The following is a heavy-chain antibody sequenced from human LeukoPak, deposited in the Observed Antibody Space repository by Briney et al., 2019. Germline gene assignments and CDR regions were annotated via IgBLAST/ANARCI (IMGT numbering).Heavy chain of an antibody. CDR1: GFTFSNSA. J-gene: IGHJ4*02. Sequence: PGGSLRLSCAASGFTFSNSAMTWVRQAPGKGLEWVSAISGSGGSTYYADSVKGRFTISRDNSKNTLYLQMNSLRAEDTAVYYCAKEATERYGEGGADYWGQGTLVTVSS. V-gene: IGHV3-23*01. CDR2: ISGSGGST. CDR3: AKEATERYGEGGADY. D-gene: IGHD4-17*01.